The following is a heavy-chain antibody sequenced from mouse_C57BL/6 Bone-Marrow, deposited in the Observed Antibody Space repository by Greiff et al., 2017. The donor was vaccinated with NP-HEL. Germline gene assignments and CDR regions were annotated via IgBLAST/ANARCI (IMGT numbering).Heavy chain of an antibody. V-gene: IGHV1-50*01. CDR3: ARKSYYGSSYEFAY. Sequence: QVQLQQPGAELVKPGASVKLSCKASGYTFTTYWMQWVKQRPGQGLEWIGEIDPSDSYTNYNQKFKGKATLTVDTSSSTAYMQLRSLTSEDSAIYYCARKSYYGSSYEFAYWDQGTRVTVTA. J-gene: IGHJ3*01. CDR2: IDPSDSYT. CDR1: GYTFTTYW. D-gene: IGHD1-1*01.